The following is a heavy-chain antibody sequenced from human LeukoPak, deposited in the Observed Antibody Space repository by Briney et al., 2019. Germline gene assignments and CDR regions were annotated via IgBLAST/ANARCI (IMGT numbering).Heavy chain of an antibody. CDR3: AKPVSGGLAVTADWFHP. CDR2: INANSGTT. Sequence: GGSLRLSCAASGFAFSFYAMSWRRQPPGKGLEWVSTINANSGTTSYAASVRGRFTISRDNSKNTLYLQVNTLRADDTATYYCAKPVSGGLAVTADWFHPWGQGTLVTVSS. J-gene: IGHJ5*01. V-gene: IGHV3-23*01. D-gene: IGHD6-19*01. CDR1: GFAFSFYA.